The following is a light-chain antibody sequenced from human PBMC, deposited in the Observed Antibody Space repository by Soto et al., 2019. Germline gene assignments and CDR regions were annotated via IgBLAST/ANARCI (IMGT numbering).Light chain of an antibody. J-gene: IGKJ2*01. CDR3: QQYNSYSYT. CDR2: KSS. Sequence: DIQMTQSPSTLSASVGDRVTITCRASQSISSWLAWYQQKPGKAPKLLIYKSSSLESGVPSRFSGSVSGTELTLTISNLQPDDFATYYCQQYNSYSYTFGQGTKLEI. CDR1: QSISSW. V-gene: IGKV1-5*03.